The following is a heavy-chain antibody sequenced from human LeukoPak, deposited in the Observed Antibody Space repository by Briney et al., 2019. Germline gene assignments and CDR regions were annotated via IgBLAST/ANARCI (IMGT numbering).Heavy chain of an antibody. CDR1: GFTFSSYA. D-gene: IGHD2-2*02. V-gene: IGHV3-30*04. Sequence: GGSLRLSCAASGFTFSSYAMHWVRQAPGEGLEWVATTSFDVSNKYYADSVKGRFTISRDNSKNTLYLQMNSLRTEDTAVYSCARGYCTSTSCYNDYWGQGTLVTVSS. CDR3: ARGYCTSTSCYNDY. CDR2: TSFDVSNK. J-gene: IGHJ4*02.